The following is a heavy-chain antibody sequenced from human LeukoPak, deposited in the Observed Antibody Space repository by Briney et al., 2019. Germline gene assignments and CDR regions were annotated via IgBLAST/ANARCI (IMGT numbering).Heavy chain of an antibody. Sequence: ASVKVSCKASGYTFTSNGISWVRQAPGQGLEWMGWISAYNGNTNYAQKLQGRVTMTRNTSISTAYMELSSLRSEDTAVYYCARSHYYDSSGYYRDAFDIWGQGTMVTVSS. D-gene: IGHD3-22*01. CDR2: ISAYNGNT. CDR3: ARSHYYDSSGYYRDAFDI. V-gene: IGHV1-18*01. CDR1: GYTFTSNG. J-gene: IGHJ3*02.